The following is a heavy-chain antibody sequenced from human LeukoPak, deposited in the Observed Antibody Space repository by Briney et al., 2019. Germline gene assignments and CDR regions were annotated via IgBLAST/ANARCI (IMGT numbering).Heavy chain of an antibody. CDR1: GYTFTGYY. CDR3: ARDGWFGELYYFDY. J-gene: IGHJ4*02. Sequence: GASVKVSCKASGYTFTGYYMHWVRRAPGQGLEWMGWINPNSGGTNYAQKFQGRVTMTRDTSISTAYMELSRLRSDDTAVYYCARDGWFGELYYFDYWGQGTLVTVSS. V-gene: IGHV1-2*02. CDR2: INPNSGGT. D-gene: IGHD3-10*01.